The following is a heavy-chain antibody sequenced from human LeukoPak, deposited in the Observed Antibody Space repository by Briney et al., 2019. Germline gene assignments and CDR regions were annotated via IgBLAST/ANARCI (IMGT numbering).Heavy chain of an antibody. CDR1: GGSFSGYY. V-gene: IGHV4-34*01. CDR2: INHSGST. D-gene: IGHD3-10*01. CDR3: ARRRYYYGSGSYYIPNYFDY. Sequence: SETLSLTCAVYGGSFSGYYWSWIRQPPGEGLEWIGEINHSGSTNYNPSLKSRVTISVDTSKNQFSLKLSSVTAADTAVYYCARRRYYYGSGSYYIPNYFDYWGQGTLVTVSS. J-gene: IGHJ4*02.